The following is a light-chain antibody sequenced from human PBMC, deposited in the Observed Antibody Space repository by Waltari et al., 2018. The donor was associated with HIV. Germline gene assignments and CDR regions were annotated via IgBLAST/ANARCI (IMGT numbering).Light chain of an antibody. CDR2: GAS. CDR3: LQYNNWPPWT. J-gene: IGKJ1*01. Sequence: EVVMPQSPTTLSLSPGESATLSSRASQSVTTNLAWYQQKPGQAPRLRFYGASTRATGVPARCSGGGSGTEVTLTISSLQSEDFAVYYCLQYNNWPPWTFGQGTKVEIK. V-gene: IGKV3-15*01. CDR1: QSVTTN.